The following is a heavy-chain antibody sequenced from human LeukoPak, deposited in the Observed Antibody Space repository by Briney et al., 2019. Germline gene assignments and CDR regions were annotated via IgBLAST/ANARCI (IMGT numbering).Heavy chain of an antibody. CDR1: GGSISSGGYY. V-gene: IGHV4-31*03. CDR2: IYYSGST. J-gene: IGHJ4*02. CDR3: ARAWSGYLYAHLYYFDY. Sequence: TSETLSLTCTVSGGSISSGGYYWSWIRQHPGKGLEWIGYIYYSGSTYYNPSLKSRVTISVDTSKNQFSLKLSSVTAADTAVYYWARAWSGYLYAHLYYFDYWGQGTLVTVSS. D-gene: IGHD3-3*01.